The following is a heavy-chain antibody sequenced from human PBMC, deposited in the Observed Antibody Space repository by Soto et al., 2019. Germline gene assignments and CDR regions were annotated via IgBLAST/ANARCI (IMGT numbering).Heavy chain of an antibody. CDR1: GFTVSSNY. D-gene: IGHD6-6*01. CDR2: IYSGGST. CDR3: ARESIAARPHYYYGMDV. J-gene: IGHJ6*02. V-gene: IGHV3-53*01. Sequence: QPGGSLRLSCAASGFTVSSNYMSWVRQAPGKGLEWVSVIYSGGSTYYADSVKGRFTISRDNSKNTLYLQMNSLRAEDTAVYYCARESIAARPHYYYGMDVWGQRTTVTVSS.